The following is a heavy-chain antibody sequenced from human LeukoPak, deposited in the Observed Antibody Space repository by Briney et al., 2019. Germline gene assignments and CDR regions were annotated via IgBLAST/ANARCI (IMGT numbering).Heavy chain of an antibody. CDR1: GYSFTSYG. CDR2: IRAYNGNT. Sequence: ASVKVSCKGSGYSFTSYGSSWVRQARGQGLEWMGWIRAYNGNTNYAQKLQGRLTMTKDPSTSPAYMELRSLRSHDTAVYYCARFTPPPPDYSGQGTLVTVSS. CDR3: ARFTPPPPDY. J-gene: IGHJ4*02. V-gene: IGHV1-18*01.